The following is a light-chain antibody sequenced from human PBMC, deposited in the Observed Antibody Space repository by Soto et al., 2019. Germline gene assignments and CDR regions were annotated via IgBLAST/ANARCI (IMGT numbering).Light chain of an antibody. Sequence: VLTQSAGTLALSPGERATLSCRATXILSSRNLAWYPQKPGHVPRIXVXGEXTRAIGIPARFIGSGSGKEFTLTISSLQSEEFAVYYCQQYNKWPTRTFGQGTKVDIK. J-gene: IGKJ1*01. CDR3: QQYNKWPTRT. V-gene: IGKV3-15*01. CDR1: XILSSRN. CDR2: GEX.